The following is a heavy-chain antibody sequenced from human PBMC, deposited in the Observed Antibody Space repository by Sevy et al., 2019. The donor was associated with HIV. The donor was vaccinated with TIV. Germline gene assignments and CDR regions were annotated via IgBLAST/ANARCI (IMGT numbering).Heavy chain of an antibody. D-gene: IGHD3-10*01. Sequence: GGSLRLSCSASGFFFGTNIMHWVRQPPGKRLEYVSGITSNGVTTHYTDSVKSRSTISRDNSKDTMYLQMSSLRPEDTAVYYGVKDRGITRDFDYWGQGTRVTVSS. CDR2: ITSNGVTT. V-gene: IGHV3-64D*06. CDR1: GFFFGTNI. J-gene: IGHJ4*02. CDR3: VKDRGITRDFDY.